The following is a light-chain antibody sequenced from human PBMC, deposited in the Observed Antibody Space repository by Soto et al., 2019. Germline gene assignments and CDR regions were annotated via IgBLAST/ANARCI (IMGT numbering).Light chain of an antibody. Sequence: DIQMTQSPSSLSASVGDRVTITCRASQTISNYLNWYQQKPGKAPKLLIYAASSLQSGVPSRFSGSGSGADFTLTISSLQPEDFATYYCQQSHSTPLTFGGGTKV. CDR3: QQSHSTPLT. CDR1: QTISNY. V-gene: IGKV1-39*01. CDR2: AAS. J-gene: IGKJ4*01.